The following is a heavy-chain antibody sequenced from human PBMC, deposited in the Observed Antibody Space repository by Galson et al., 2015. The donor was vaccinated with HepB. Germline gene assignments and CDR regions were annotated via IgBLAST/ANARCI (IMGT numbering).Heavy chain of an antibody. Sequence: SLRLSCAASGFTFSSYSMNWVRQAPGKGLEWVSSISSSSSYIYYADSVKGRFTISRDNAKNSLYLQMNSLRAEDTAVYYCAREPYSTSPWFDPWGQRPRVTVPS. J-gene: IGHJ5*02. CDR3: AREPYSTSPWFDP. CDR2: ISSSSSYI. D-gene: IGHD6-6*01. CDR1: GFTFSSYS. V-gene: IGHV3-21*01.